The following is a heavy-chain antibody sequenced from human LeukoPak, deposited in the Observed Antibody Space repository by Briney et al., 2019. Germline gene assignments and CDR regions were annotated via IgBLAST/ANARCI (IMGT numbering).Heavy chain of an antibody. CDR1: GFTFSSYS. Sequence: PGGSLRLSCAASGFTFSSYSINWVRQAPGKGLEWVSSISSSSSYIYYADSVKGRFTISRDNAKNSLYLQMNSLRAEDTAVYYCARVTRGGYDGYFDYWGQGTLVTVSS. CDR3: ARVTRGGYDGYFDY. D-gene: IGHD5-12*01. CDR2: ISSSSSYI. J-gene: IGHJ4*02. V-gene: IGHV3-21*01.